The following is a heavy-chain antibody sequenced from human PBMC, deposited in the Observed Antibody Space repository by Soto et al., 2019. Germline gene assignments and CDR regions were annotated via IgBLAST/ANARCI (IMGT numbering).Heavy chain of an antibody. V-gene: IGHV4-34*01. D-gene: IGHD2-15*01. CDR1: GGSFSDYY. Sequence: ETLSLTCAVYGGSFSDYYWSWIRQPPGKGLEWIGEINHSGSTNYIPSLKSRVTISVDTSKHQFSLKVNSVTAADTAVYYCARGDLVADYWGQGTLVTVSS. CDR2: INHSGST. CDR3: ARGDLVADY. J-gene: IGHJ4*02.